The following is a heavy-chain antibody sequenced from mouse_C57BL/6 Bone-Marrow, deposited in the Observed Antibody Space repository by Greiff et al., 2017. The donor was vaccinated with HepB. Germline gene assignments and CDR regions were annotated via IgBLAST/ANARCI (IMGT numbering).Heavy chain of an antibody. D-gene: IGHD1-1*02. CDR3: ARESCFYYAMDY. Sequence: QVQLQQPGAELVKPGASVKMSCKASGYTFTSYWITWVKQRPGQGLEWIGDIYPGSGSTNYNEKFKSKATLTVDTSSSTAYMQLSSLTSEDSAVYYCARESCFYYAMDYWGQGTLVTVSA. J-gene: IGHJ3*01. CDR2: IYPGSGST. CDR1: GYTFTSYW. V-gene: IGHV1-55*01.